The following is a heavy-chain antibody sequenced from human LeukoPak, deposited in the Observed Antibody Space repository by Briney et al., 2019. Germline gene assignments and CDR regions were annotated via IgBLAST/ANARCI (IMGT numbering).Heavy chain of an antibody. CDR2: IWYDGNNK. CDR1: GFTFSSYA. Sequence: GGSLRLSCAASGFTFSSYAMHWVRQAPGKGLGWVVLIWYDGNNKYYADSVKGRFTISRDNSKNTLYLQLNSLRAEDTAVYYCARQHCSGGDCYFFDWGQGTLVTVSS. D-gene: IGHD2-15*01. V-gene: IGHV3-33*08. CDR3: ARQHCSGGDCYFFD. J-gene: IGHJ4*02.